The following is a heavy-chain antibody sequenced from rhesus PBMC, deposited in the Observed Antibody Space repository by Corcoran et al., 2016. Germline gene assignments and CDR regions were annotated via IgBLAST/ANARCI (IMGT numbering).Heavy chain of an antibody. D-gene: IGHD1-44*01. J-gene: IGHJ1*01. CDR2: IYGSGGST. CDR1: GGSISRHY. V-gene: IGHV4-160*01. Sequence: QVQLQESGPGLVKPSVTPALTFAVSGGSISRHYWRWSSQPPGKGLEWIGRIYGSGGSTDYNPSLKSRVTISTDTSKNQFSLKLSSVTAADTAVYYCARWDREYFEFWGQGALVTVSS. CDR3: ARWDREYFEF.